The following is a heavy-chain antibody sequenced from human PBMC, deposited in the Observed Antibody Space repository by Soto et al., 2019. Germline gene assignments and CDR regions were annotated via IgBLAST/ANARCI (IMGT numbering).Heavy chain of an antibody. J-gene: IGHJ5*02. Sequence: PGGSLRLSCAASGFTFSSYAMSWVRQAPGKGLEWVSAISGSGGSTYYADSVKGRFTISRDNSKNTLYLQMNSLRAEDTAVYYCAKDYSQTIVVVVAATPKYNWFDPWGQGTLVTVSS. D-gene: IGHD2-15*01. CDR3: AKDYSQTIVVVVAATPKYNWFDP. V-gene: IGHV3-23*01. CDR1: GFTFSSYA. CDR2: ISGSGGST.